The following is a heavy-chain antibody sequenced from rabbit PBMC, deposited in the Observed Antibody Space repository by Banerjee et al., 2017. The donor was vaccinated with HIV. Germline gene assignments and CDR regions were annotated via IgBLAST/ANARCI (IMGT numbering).Heavy chain of an antibody. CDR3: ARSNNYYDMDL. J-gene: IGHJ6*01. CDR2: ITYGGSA. CDR1: GIDFSSYG. Sequence: KFKASGIDFSSYGISWVRQAPGKGLEYIGYITYGGSAYYASWVNGRFTISRENTQNTLCLQLNSLTAADTATYFCARSNNYYDMDLWGQGTLVTVS. V-gene: IGHV1S28*01.